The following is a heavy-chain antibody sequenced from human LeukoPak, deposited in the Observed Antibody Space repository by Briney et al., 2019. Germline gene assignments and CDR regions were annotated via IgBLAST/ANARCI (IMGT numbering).Heavy chain of an antibody. V-gene: IGHV3-23*05. D-gene: IGHD1-20*01. CDR1: GATYA. CDR3: ATVSNGGYLESAPLDC. J-gene: IGHJ4*02. CDR2: ISSSCTST. Sequence: GTLRLSCVVSGATYAVTWVRQAPGNGLPWVSSISSSCTSTYYADSVKGRFTLSRDNSKHTVSLQMNSLGADDTALYYCATVSNGGYLESAPLDCWGQGTLVTVSS.